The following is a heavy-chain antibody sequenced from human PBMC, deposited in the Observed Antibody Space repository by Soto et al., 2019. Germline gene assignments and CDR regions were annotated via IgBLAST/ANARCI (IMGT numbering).Heavy chain of an antibody. V-gene: IGHV4-34*01. CDR3: ARGWIQLWFASNSYYYFDY. D-gene: IGHD5-18*01. CDR1: GGSFSGYY. J-gene: IGHJ4*02. CDR2: INHSGST. Sequence: PSETLSLTCAVYGGSFSGYYWSWIRQPPGKGLEWIGEINHSGSTNYNPSLKSRVTISVDTSKNQFSLKLSSVTAADTAVYYCARGWIQLWFASNSYYYFDYWGQGTLVTVSS.